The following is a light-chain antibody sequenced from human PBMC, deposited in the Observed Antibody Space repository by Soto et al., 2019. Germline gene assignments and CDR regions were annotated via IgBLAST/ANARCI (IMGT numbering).Light chain of an antibody. CDR2: GAS. J-gene: IGKJ1*01. CDR3: QQYHNWPLT. V-gene: IGKV3-15*01. Sequence: EIVMTQSPATLSVSPWDSASPCCRASQSVSNNLALYHPTPGQAPRGLIYGASIRATGVPARFSGSGSRTELTPTIGCLQSDHFALFYCQQYHNWPLTFGQPTKV. CDR1: QSVSNN.